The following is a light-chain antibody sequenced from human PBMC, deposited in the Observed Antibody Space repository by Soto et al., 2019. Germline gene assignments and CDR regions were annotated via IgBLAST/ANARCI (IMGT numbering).Light chain of an antibody. CDR3: SSYTTSSTVV. J-gene: IGLJ1*01. V-gene: IGLV2-14*03. CDR2: EVS. CDR1: SSDVGGYNF. Sequence: QSALTQPASVFGSPGQSITIPCTGTSSDVGGYNFVSWYQQHPGKAPKLMIYEVSNRPSGVSNRFSGSKSGNTASLTISGLQPEDEADYYCSSYTTSSTVVFGTGTKVTAL.